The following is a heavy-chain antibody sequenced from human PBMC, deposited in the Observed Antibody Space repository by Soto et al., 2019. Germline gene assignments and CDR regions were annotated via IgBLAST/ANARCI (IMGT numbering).Heavy chain of an antibody. CDR2: MNPNSGNT. V-gene: IGHV1-8*01. CDR3: ARAEPNYDFWSGYCTRHDAFDI. CDR1: GYTFTSYY. D-gene: IGHD3-3*01. Sequence: ASVKVCCKXSGYTFTSYYINWVRQASGQGLEWMGWMNPNSGNTGYAQKFQGRVTMTRNTSISTAYMKLNSLRSEDTAVYSCARAEPNYDFWSGYCTRHDAFDIWGQGTMVTVSS. J-gene: IGHJ3*02.